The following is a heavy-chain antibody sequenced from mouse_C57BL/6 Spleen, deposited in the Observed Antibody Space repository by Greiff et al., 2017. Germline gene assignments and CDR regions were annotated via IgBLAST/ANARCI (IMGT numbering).Heavy chain of an antibody. Sequence: VQLQQSGAELVKPGASVKLSCKASGYTFTSYWMHWVKQRPGQGLEWIGMIHPNSGSTNYNEKFKSKATLTVDKSSSTAYMQLSSLTSEDSAVYYCAPEGGGTGYYFDYWGQGTTLTVSS. J-gene: IGHJ2*01. CDR1: GYTFTSYW. D-gene: IGHD4-1*01. CDR2: IHPNSGST. CDR3: APEGGGTGYYFDY. V-gene: IGHV1-64*01.